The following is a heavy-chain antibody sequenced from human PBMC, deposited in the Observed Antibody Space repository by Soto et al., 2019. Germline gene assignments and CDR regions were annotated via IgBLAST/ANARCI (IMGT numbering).Heavy chain of an antibody. CDR2: ISGSGGST. D-gene: IGHD2-2*01. V-gene: IGHV3-23*01. Sequence: GGSLRLSCAASGFTFSSYAMSWVRQAPGKGLEWVSAISGSGGSTYYADSVKGRFTISRDNSKNTLYLQMNSLRAEDTAVYYCAKDKDIVVVPAAFGYWGQGTLVTVSS. J-gene: IGHJ4*02. CDR3: AKDKDIVVVPAAFGY. CDR1: GFTFSSYA.